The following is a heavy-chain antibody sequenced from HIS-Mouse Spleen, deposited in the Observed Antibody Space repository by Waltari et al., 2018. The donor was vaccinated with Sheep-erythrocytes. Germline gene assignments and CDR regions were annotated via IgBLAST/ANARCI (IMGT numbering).Heavy chain of an antibody. J-gene: IGHJ4*02. CDR1: GGTFSSYA. CDR3: AQTGATTPHFDY. D-gene: IGHD1-26*01. CDR2: IIPILGIA. Sequence: QVQLVQSGAEVKKPGSSVKVSCKASGGTFSSYAISWVRQAPGQGLEWMGRIIPILGIANYAQQFQVRVTITADKSTSTAYMELSSLRSEDTAVYYCAQTGATTPHFDYWGQGTLVTVSS. V-gene: IGHV1-69*04.